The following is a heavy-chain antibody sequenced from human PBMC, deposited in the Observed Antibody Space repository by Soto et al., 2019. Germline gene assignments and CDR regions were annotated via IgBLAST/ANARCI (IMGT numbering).Heavy chain of an antibody. CDR3: VRDIR. Sequence: EVQLVESGGGLVQPGGSLRLSCAASGFAFSSIWMHWVRQAPGKGLVWVSGINSDGSTTSYADSVKRRFTISRDNAKHTLYLQMNTLPAEDPAVYSCVRDIRWGQATLVTVSS. CDR2: INSDGSTT. J-gene: IGHJ4*02. CDR1: GFAFSSIW. V-gene: IGHV3-74*01.